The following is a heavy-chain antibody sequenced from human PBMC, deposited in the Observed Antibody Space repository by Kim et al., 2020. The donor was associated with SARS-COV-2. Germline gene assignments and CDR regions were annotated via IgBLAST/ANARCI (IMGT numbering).Heavy chain of an antibody. Sequence: SETLSLTCTVSGGSISSYYWSWIRQPPGKGLEWIGYIYYSGTTNYSPSLKSRVTISVDTSKNQFSLKLISVTAADTAVYYCASLTGYSSSWYSPYYYYDMDVWGQGTTVTVS. CDR2: IYYSGTT. CDR3: ASLTGYSSSWYSPYYYYDMDV. J-gene: IGHJ6*02. V-gene: IGHV4-59*08. D-gene: IGHD6-13*01. CDR1: GGSISSYY.